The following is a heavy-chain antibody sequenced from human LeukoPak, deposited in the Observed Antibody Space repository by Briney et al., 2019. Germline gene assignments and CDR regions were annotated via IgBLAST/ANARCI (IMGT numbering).Heavy chain of an antibody. Sequence: RASVKVSCKASGYTFTGYYMHWVRQAPGQGLEWMGWINPNSGGTNYAQKFQGWVTMTRDTSISTAYMELSRLRSDDTAVYYCARGRAVAGPGYFQHWGQGTLVTVSS. CDR2: INPNSGGT. CDR3: ARGRAVAGPGYFQH. V-gene: IGHV1-2*04. CDR1: GYTFTGYY. D-gene: IGHD6-19*01. J-gene: IGHJ1*01.